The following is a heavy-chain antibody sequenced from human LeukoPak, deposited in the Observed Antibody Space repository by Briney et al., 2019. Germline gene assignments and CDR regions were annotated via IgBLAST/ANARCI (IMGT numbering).Heavy chain of an antibody. CDR1: GFTFNNYW. V-gene: IGHV3-7*01. CDR3: ARGSRAAAESYFDS. J-gene: IGHJ4*02. CDR2: TKQDGSEK. D-gene: IGHD6-25*01. Sequence: PGGSLRLSCVASGFTFNNYWMSWVRQAPGKGLEWVANTKQDGSEKHYVDSVKGRFTISRDNAKNSLYLQMNSLRAEDTAVYYCARGSRAAAESYFDSWGQGTLVTVSS.